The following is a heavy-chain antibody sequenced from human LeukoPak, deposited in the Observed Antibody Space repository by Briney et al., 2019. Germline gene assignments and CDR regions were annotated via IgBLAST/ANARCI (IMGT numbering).Heavy chain of an antibody. V-gene: IGHV5-51*01. Sequence: GESLKISCKGSGYSFTSYWIVWVRQMPGKGLEWMGIIYPGDSDTRYSPSFQGQVTISADKSINTAYLQWSSLKASDTAMYYCARSRRDGYNFSPFDIWGQGTMVTVSS. J-gene: IGHJ3*02. D-gene: IGHD5-24*01. CDR2: IYPGDSDT. CDR3: ARSRRDGYNFSPFDI. CDR1: GYSFTSYW.